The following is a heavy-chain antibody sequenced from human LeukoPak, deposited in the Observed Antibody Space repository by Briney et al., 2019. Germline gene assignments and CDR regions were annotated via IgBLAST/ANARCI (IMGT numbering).Heavy chain of an antibody. Sequence: PSETLSLTCAVYGGSFSSYYWSWIRQPPGKGLEWIGEINHRGSTNYNPSLKSRVTLSVDTSKNQFSLKLSSVTAADTAVYYCARAMPTRRTYDYWGQGTLVTVSS. CDR3: ARAMPTRRTYDY. J-gene: IGHJ4*02. V-gene: IGHV4-34*01. CDR1: GGSFSSYY. D-gene: IGHD2-2*01. CDR2: INHRGST.